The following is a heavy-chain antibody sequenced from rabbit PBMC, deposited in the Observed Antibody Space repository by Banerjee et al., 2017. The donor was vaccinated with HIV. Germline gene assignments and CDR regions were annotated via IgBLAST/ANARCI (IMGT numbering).Heavy chain of an antibody. CDR1: GIDFSTYG. D-gene: IGHD2-1*01. CDR3: ARNYDL. Sequence: QEQLVESGGGLVTLGGSLKLSCKASGIDFSTYGISWVRQAPGKGLEWIGCIYTGSGDTYYASWAKGRFTISKTSSTTVTLQMTSLTAADTATYFCARNYDLWGPGTLVTVS. J-gene: IGHJ4*01. CDR2: IYTGSGDT. V-gene: IGHV1S45*01.